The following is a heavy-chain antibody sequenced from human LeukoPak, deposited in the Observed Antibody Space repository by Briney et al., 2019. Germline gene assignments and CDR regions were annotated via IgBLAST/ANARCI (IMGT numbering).Heavy chain of an antibody. J-gene: IGHJ4*02. Sequence: GASVKVSCKASGYTFTSYGISWVRQGPGQGLEWMGWISAYNGNPTYAQKLQGRVTVTTDTSTSTAYMELRSLRSDDTAVYYCARAGQGFYYDTSAYCYDYWGQGTLVTVSS. CDR1: GYTFTSYG. V-gene: IGHV1-18*01. CDR3: ARAGQGFYYDTSAYCYDY. D-gene: IGHD3-22*01. CDR2: ISAYNGNP.